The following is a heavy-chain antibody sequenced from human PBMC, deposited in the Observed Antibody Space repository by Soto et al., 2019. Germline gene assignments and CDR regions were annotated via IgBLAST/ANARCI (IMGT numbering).Heavy chain of an antibody. D-gene: IGHD5-12*01. J-gene: IGHJ5*02. CDR3: AKGDNLGPKTGYAFDP. Sequence: PSQTLSLTCAISGDSVSSNTASWNWSRQSPSRGLEWLGRTCFRSKWYNDYAVSVKSRIIINPDTSNNQFSLQLNSVTPEDTAVYFCAKGDNLGPKTGYAFDPWGQGIMVTSPQ. CDR2: TCFRSKWYN. CDR1: GDSVSSNTAS. V-gene: IGHV6-1*01.